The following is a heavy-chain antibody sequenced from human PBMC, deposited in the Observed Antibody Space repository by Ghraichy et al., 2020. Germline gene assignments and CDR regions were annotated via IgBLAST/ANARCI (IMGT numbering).Heavy chain of an antibody. V-gene: IGHV3-23*01. CDR3: AKNLASPTSPKVFPLSLCSTQPDGNVVIACLVKDYY. CDR1: KITFSNHA. D-gene: IGHD1-1*01. CDR2: ISAGGGGV. J-gene: IGHJ6*03. Sequence: GGSLRLSCAASKITFSNHAMSWVRQVPGKGLEWVSAISAGGGGVRYADPVKGRFIISRDNTKKILYLEMNSLKLEDSALYYCAKNLASPTSPKVFPLSLCSTQPDGNVVIACLVKDYY.